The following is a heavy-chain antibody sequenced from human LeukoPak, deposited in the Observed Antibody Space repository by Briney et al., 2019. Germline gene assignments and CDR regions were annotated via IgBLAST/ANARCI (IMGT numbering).Heavy chain of an antibody. J-gene: IGHJ4*02. CDR3: ARDFGGYSYGLQYFDY. Sequence: GALRLSCAASGFTFSSYAMHWVRQAPGKGLEWVAAISYDGSNKYYADSVKGRFTISRDNSKNTLYLQMNSLRAEDTAVYYCARDFGGYSYGLQYFDYWGQGTLVTVSS. CDR1: GFTFSSYA. V-gene: IGHV3-30*04. CDR2: ISYDGSNK. D-gene: IGHD5-18*01.